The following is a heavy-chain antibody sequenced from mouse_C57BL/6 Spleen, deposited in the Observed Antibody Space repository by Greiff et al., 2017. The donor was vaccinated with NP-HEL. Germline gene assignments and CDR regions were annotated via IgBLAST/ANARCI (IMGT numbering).Heavy chain of an antibody. Sequence: VKLVESGAELVRPGASVTLSCKASGYTFTDYEMHWVKQTPVHGLEWIGAIDPETGGTAYNQKFKGKAILTADKSSSTAYMELRSLTSEDSAVYYCTITEGGYWGQGTTLTVSS. CDR2: IDPETGGT. J-gene: IGHJ2*01. V-gene: IGHV1-15*01. CDR1: GYTFTDYE. CDR3: TITEGGY.